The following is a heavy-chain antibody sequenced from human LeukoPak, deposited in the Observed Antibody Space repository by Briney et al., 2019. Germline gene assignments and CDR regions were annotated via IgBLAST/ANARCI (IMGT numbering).Heavy chain of an antibody. CDR2: IKQDGSEK. D-gene: IGHD5-18*01. V-gene: IGHV3-7*01. Sequence: GGSLRLSCAASGFTFSSYWMSWVRQAPGKGLEWVANIKQDGSEKYYVDSVKGRFTISRDNAKNSLSLQMNSLRAEDTAVYYCARWHFRRGYSYGFDYWGQGTLVTVSS. J-gene: IGHJ4*02. CDR3: ARWHFRRGYSYGFDY. CDR1: GFTFSSYW.